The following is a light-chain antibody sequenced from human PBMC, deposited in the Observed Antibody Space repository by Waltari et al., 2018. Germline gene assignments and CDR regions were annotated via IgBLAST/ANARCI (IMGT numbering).Light chain of an antibody. CDR3: LQYYNTPRT. J-gene: IGKJ3*01. CDR1: QRVLYSSNSKYY. Sequence: DIVMTPSPDSLAVSLGERATINCKSSQRVLYSSNSKYYLAWYQQKPGQPPKLLIYWAFNRESGVPDRFSGSGSGTNFTLTISNLQAEDVAIYYCLQYYNTPRTFGPGTKVDIK. CDR2: WAF. V-gene: IGKV4-1*01.